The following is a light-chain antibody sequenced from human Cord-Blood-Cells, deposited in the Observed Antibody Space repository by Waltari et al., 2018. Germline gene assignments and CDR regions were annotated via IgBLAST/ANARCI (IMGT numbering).Light chain of an antibody. V-gene: IGLV2-23*01. CDR1: SSYVGSYNL. Sequence: QSALTQPASVSGSPGPSIPISCTGTSSYVGSYNLVSWYQQHPGKAPKLMIYEGSKRPSGVSNRFSGSKSGNTASLTISGLQAEDEADYYCCSYAGSSTVVFGGGTKLTVL. CDR3: CSYAGSSTVV. CDR2: EGS. J-gene: IGLJ2*01.